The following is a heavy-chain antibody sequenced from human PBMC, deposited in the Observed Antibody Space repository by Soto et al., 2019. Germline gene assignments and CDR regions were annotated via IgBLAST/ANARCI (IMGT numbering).Heavy chain of an antibody. CDR2: INVGSTT. V-gene: IGHV3-23*01. Sequence: GGSLRLSCAASGFPFSIYAMSLVRQSPGKGLEWVTAINVGSTTYYADSVKGRFTISRDNSKNTLYLQMKSLRAEDTAVYYCAKDKDWSAVYGMDVWGQGTRVAVSS. CDR1: GFPFSIYA. CDR3: AKDKDWSAVYGMDV. D-gene: IGHD3-3*01. J-gene: IGHJ6*02.